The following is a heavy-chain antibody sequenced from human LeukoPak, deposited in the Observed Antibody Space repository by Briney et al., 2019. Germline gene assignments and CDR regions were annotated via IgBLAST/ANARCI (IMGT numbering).Heavy chain of an antibody. CDR2: ISYDGSNK. Sequence: GGSLRLSCAPSGFTFSSYGMHWVRQAPGKGLEWVAVISYDGSNKYYADSVKGRFTISRDNSKNTLYLQMNSLRAEDTAVYYCAKDLGVGYYDSSGRPVYYYYGMDVWGQGTTVTVSS. D-gene: IGHD3-22*01. CDR1: GFTFSSYG. J-gene: IGHJ6*02. V-gene: IGHV3-30*18. CDR3: AKDLGVGYYDSSGRPVYYYYGMDV.